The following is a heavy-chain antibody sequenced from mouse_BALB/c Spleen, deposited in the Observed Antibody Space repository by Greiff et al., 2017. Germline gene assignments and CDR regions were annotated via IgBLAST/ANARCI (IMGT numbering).Heavy chain of an antibody. D-gene: IGHD3-2*02. CDR1: GYAFSSYW. J-gene: IGHJ2*01. CDR3: AGGDSQYYFDY. V-gene: IGHV1-80*01. CDR2: IYPGDGDT. Sequence: VQLQQSGAELVRPGSSVKISCKASGYAFSSYWMNWVKQRPGQGLEWIGQIYPGDGDTNYNGKFKGKATLTADKSSSTAYMQLSSLTSEDSAVYFCAGGDSQYYFDYWGQGTTLTVSS.